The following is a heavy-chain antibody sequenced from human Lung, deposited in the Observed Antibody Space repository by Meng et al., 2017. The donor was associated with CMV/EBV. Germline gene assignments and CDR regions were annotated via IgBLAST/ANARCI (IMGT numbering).Heavy chain of an antibody. Sequence: SETLSLTCTVSGASISSNYWSWSRRPPGKGLEYIGSISYTGYIEYNPSLKGRVTISLGTSKNHFSLKLTSVTAADTAMYYCAGPDDMGSSPHDPFDMWGQGTMVTVSS. CDR3: AGPDDMGSSPHDPFDM. CDR2: ISYTGYI. D-gene: IGHD1-1*01. V-gene: IGHV4-59*01. J-gene: IGHJ3*02. CDR1: GASISSNY.